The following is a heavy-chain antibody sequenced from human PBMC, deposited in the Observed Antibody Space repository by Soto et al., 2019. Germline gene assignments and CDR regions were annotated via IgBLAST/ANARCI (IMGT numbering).Heavy chain of an antibody. CDR2: ISGAGSPI. Sequence: VGSLRLSCAASGFTFSSFGMNWVRQAPGKGLEWVSYISGAGSPISYADSVKGRFTISRDNAKRSLYLQMNSLRVDDTAVYYCARDLHWGFDYWGQGTLVTVSS. CDR1: GFTFSSFG. CDR3: ARDLHWGFDY. J-gene: IGHJ4*02. V-gene: IGHV3-48*01. D-gene: IGHD7-27*01.